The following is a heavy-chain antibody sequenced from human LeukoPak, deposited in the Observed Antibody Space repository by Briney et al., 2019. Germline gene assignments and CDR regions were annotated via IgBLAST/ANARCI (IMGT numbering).Heavy chain of an antibody. J-gene: IGHJ4*02. CDR1: GYTFTSYD. D-gene: IGHD6-13*01. CDR2: MNPNSGNT. CDR3: ARVKGSSSWALLFEY. V-gene: IGHV1-8*01. Sequence: ASVKVSCKASGYTFTSYDINWVRQAPGQGLEWMGWMNPNSGNTGYAQKFQGRVTMTRDTSINTAYMELSDLTSEDTAVYYCARVKGSSSWALLFEYWGQGTLVTVSS.